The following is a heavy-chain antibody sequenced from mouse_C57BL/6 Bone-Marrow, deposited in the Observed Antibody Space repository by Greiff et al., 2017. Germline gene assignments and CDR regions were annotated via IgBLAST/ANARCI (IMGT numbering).Heavy chain of an antibody. V-gene: IGHV1-82*01. CDR1: GYAFSSSW. D-gene: IGHD1-1*01. Sequence: VQRVESGPELVKPGASVKISCKASGYAFSSSWMNWVKQRPGKGLEWIGRIYPGDGDTNYNGKFKGKATLTADKSSSTAYMQLSSLTSEDSAVYFCARAPSYYYGSRAPFDYWGQGTTHTVSS. J-gene: IGHJ2*01. CDR3: ARAPSYYYGSRAPFDY. CDR2: IYPGDGDT.